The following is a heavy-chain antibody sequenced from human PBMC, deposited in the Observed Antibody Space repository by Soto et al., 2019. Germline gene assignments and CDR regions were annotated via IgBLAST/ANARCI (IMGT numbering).Heavy chain of an antibody. D-gene: IGHD2-8*02. J-gene: IGHJ4*03. Sequence: QVQLQESGPGLVESSGTLSLTCAVYGGSITSGHWWTWVRQSPGKGMEWIGEISLNGDINYSPSHHLGVPVSREMSSNYLSLRLTTVTAANTAVYYCATRETRTGGPFWGPGTVVTVSS. V-gene: IGHV4-4*02. CDR2: ISLNGDI. CDR3: ATRETRTGGPF. CDR1: GGSITSGHW.